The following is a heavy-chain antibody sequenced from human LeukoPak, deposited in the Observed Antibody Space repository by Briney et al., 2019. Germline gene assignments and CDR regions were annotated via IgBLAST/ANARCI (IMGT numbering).Heavy chain of an antibody. Sequence: ASVKVSCKASGYTFTGYYMHWVRQAPVQGLEWMGWINPNTGDTNYAQKFQGRVTMTRDTSVSTAYMELSRLRSDDTAVYYCARTSSYCSGGNCYTAYWGQGTLVTVSS. CDR1: GYTFTGYY. CDR2: INPNTGDT. D-gene: IGHD2-15*01. V-gene: IGHV1-2*02. J-gene: IGHJ4*02. CDR3: ARTSSYCSGGNCYTAY.